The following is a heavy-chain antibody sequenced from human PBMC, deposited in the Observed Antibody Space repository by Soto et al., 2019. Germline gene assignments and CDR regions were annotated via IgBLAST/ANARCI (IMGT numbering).Heavy chain of an antibody. J-gene: IGHJ6*02. CDR1: GGTFSSYA. D-gene: IGHD6-13*01. CDR3: ARDSSSWYGPRYYYYGMDV. CDR2: IIPIFGTA. V-gene: IGHV1-69*12. Sequence: QVQLVQSGAEVKKPGSSVKVSCKASGGTFSSYAISWVRQAPGQGLEWMGGIIPIFGTANYAQKFQGRVTITADESTSTAYMELSSLRSEDTAVYYCARDSSSWYGPRYYYYGMDVWGQGTTVTVSS.